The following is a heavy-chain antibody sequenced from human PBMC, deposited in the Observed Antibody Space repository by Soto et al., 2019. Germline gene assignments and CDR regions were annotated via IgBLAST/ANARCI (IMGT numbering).Heavy chain of an antibody. D-gene: IGHD2-8*01. CDR2: ISGSGGST. CDR1: GFTFSTYA. Sequence: EVQLLESGGGLVQPGGSLRLSCAASGFTFSTYAMSWVRQAPGKGLEWVSAISGSGGSTYYADSVKGRFTISRDNSKNTLYLQMNSLRAEDTAVYYCAKWSYCTNGICYNYWGQGTLVTVSS. J-gene: IGHJ4*02. CDR3: AKWSYCTNGICYNY. V-gene: IGHV3-23*01.